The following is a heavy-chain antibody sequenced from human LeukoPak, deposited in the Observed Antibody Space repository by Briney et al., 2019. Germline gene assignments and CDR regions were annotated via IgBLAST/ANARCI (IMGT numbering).Heavy chain of an antibody. CDR1: GGSITSSLYY. D-gene: IGHD3-9*01. V-gene: IGHV4-39*02. CDR3: ARDGPLLRSFDSLLYFDT. CDR2: IQYSGIT. J-gene: IGHJ4*02. Sequence: SETLSLTCTVSGGSITSSLYYWAWIRQTPGEGLEWIATIQYSGITYYNPSLRSRVTLYVDRANDQFSLRLNSVSAADTAVYYCARDGPLLRSFDSLLYFDTWGQGTPGTVSS.